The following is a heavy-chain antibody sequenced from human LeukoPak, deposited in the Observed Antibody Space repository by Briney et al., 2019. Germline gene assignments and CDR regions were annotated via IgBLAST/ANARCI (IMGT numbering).Heavy chain of an antibody. CDR2: ISNSGSAI. CDR3: ARRFDI. J-gene: IGHJ3*02. Sequence: GGSLRLSCAASGFTFSSYEVNWVRQAPGKGLEWVSYISNSGSAIYYADSVRGRFTIPRDNAKNSLYLQMNSLRAEDTAIYYCARRFDIWGQGTMVTVSS. V-gene: IGHV3-48*03. CDR1: GFTFSSYE.